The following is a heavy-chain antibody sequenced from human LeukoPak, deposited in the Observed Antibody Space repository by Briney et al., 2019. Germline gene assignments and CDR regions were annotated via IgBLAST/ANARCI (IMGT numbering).Heavy chain of an antibody. CDR2: IRGSGGGT. CDR1: GFTFASYA. V-gene: IGHV3-23*01. J-gene: IGHJ4*02. Sequence: GGSLRLSCAASGFTFASYAMTWVRQAPGKGLEWVSTIRGSGGGTYYADSVKGRFTISRDNSKNTLYMQMNSLKTEDTAVYYCTRYYYGSGSYGELEYWGQGSLVTVSS. CDR3: TRYYYGSGSYGELEY. D-gene: IGHD3-10*01.